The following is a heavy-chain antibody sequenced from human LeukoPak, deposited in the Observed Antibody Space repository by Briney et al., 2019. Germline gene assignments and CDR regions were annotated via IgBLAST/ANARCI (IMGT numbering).Heavy chain of an antibody. J-gene: IGHJ4*02. CDR3: ARGGRWPRFDY. CDR2: ISYDGSNK. CDR1: GFTFSSYA. V-gene: IGHV3-30-3*01. D-gene: IGHD4-23*01. Sequence: QAGGSLRLSCAASGFTFSSYAMHWVRQAPGKGLEWVAVISYDGSNKYYADSVKGRFTISRDNSKNTLYLQMNSLRAEDTAVYYCARGGRWPRFDYWGQGTLVTVSS.